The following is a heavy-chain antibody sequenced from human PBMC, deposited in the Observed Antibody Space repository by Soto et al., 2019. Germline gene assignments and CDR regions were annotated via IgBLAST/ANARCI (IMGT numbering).Heavy chain of an antibody. D-gene: IGHD1-26*01. CDR1: VFTFSSYA. J-gene: IGHJ6*02. CDR3: ARSWRPYSGSYYYYYGMDV. Sequence: GGSLRLSCAASVFTFSSYAMHWVRQAPGKGLEWVAVISYDGSNKYYADSVKGRFTISRDNSKNTLYLQMNSLRAEDTAVYYCARSWRPYSGSYYYYYGMDVWGQGTTVTVSS. CDR2: ISYDGSNK. V-gene: IGHV3-30-3*01.